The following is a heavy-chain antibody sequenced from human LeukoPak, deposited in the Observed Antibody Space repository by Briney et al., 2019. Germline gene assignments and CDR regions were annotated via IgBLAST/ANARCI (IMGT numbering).Heavy chain of an antibody. J-gene: IGHJ3*02. D-gene: IGHD5-18*01. CDR2: ISAYNGNT. Sequence: ASVKVSCKASGYTFTSYGISWVRQAPGQGLEWMGWISAYNGNTNYAQKLQGRVTMTTDTSTSTAYMELRSLRSDDTAVYYCARAGHSYGYSGAFDIWGQGTMVTVSS. CDR1: GYTFTSYG. V-gene: IGHV1-18*01. CDR3: ARAGHSYGYSGAFDI.